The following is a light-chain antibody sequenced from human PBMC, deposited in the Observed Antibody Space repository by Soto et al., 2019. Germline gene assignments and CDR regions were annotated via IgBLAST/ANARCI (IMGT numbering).Light chain of an antibody. CDR1: SSDVGRYNY. V-gene: IGLV2-14*01. CDR3: GSYTTTYVRI. J-gene: IGLJ1*01. Sequence: QSGLTQPASVSGSPGQSITISCTGTSSDVGRYNYVSWYQQHPGRAPKLIIYEVSNRPSGVSDRFSGSKSGTVASLTISGLQAADEADYYCGSYTTTYVRIFGTGTKLTVL. CDR2: EVS.